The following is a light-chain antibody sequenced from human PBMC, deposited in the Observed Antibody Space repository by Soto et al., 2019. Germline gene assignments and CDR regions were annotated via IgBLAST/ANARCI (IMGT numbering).Light chain of an antibody. CDR2: EVT. CDR3: SSYTTSSTV. J-gene: IGLJ1*01. CDR1: SSDVGGYSS. Sequence: QSALTQPASVSGSPGQSITISCTGTSSDVGGYSSVSWYQHHPGKAPKLIIYEVTNRPSGISNRSSGSKSGNTASLTISGLQAEDEADYYCSSYTTSSTVFGTGTKVTVL. V-gene: IGLV2-14*01.